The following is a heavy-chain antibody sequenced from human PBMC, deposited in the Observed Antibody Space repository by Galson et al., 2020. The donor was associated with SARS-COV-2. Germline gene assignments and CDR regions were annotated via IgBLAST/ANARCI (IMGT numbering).Heavy chain of an antibody. Sequence: GGSLRLSCVVSGFTFEDYWMSWVRQAPGKGLEWVANIRGDGSETNYVDSVKGRFSISRDNAVNSLYLEMNSPRVEDTAVYYCTREGWQGAYWGQGTRVTVSS. J-gene: IGHJ4*02. V-gene: IGHV3-7*01. D-gene: IGHD2-15*01. CDR1: GFTFEDYW. CDR2: IRGDGSET. CDR3: TREGWQGAY.